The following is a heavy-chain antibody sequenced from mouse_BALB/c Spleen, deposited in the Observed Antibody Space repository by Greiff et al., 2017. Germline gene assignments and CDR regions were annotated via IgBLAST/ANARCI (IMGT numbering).Heavy chain of an antibody. V-gene: IGHV1S56*01. CDR3: SRGGITTVVATSYWYFDV. CDR2: IYPGNVNT. Sequence: QVHVKQSGPELVKPGASVRISCKASGYTFTSYYIHWVKQRPGQGLEWIGWIYPGNVNTKYNEKFKGKATLTADKSSSTAYMQLSSLTSEDSAVYFCSRGGITTVVATSYWYFDVWGAGTTVTVSS. J-gene: IGHJ1*01. CDR1: GYTFTSYY. D-gene: IGHD1-1*01.